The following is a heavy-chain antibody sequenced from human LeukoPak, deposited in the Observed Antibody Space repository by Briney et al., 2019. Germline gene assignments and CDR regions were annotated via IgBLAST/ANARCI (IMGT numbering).Heavy chain of an antibody. CDR3: ARGVRGVMVSCGFDY. CDR2: IYPGDSDT. J-gene: IGHJ4*02. Sequence: GESLKISCKGSGYSFTSYWIGWVRQMPGKGLEWMGIIYPGDSDTRYSPSFQGQVTISADKSISTAYLQWSSLKASDTAMYYCARGVRGVMVSCGFDYWGQGTLVTVSS. V-gene: IGHV5-51*01. D-gene: IGHD3-10*01. CDR1: GYSFTSYW.